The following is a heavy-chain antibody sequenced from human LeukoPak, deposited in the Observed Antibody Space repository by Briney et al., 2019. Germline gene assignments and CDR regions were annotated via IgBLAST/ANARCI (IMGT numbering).Heavy chain of an antibody. Sequence: PGGSLRPSCAASGFIFSNFAMHWVRQAPGKGLEWVALISYDGSHTYYADSMKGRFTISRDNSRNVLYLQMTSLSGDDSAVYYCAREEQELVRDYYMDVWGKGTTVTVSS. V-gene: IGHV3-30*01. CDR3: AREEQELVRDYYMDV. D-gene: IGHD6-13*01. J-gene: IGHJ6*03. CDR1: GFIFSNFA. CDR2: ISYDGSHT.